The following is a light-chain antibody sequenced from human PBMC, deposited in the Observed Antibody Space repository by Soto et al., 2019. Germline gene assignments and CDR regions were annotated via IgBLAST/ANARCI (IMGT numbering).Light chain of an antibody. Sequence: SYELTQPPSVSVSPGQTASITCSGDKLGDKYACWYQQKPGQSPVLVIYQNSKRPSGIPERFSGSNSGNTATLTISGTQAMCEAEYYCQAWDSSTVVFGGGTKLTVL. CDR1: KLGDKY. J-gene: IGLJ2*01. V-gene: IGLV3-1*01. CDR3: QAWDSSTVV. CDR2: QNS.